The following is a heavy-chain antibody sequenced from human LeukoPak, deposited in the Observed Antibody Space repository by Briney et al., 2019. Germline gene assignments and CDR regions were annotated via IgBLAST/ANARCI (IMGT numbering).Heavy chain of an antibody. Sequence: SETLSLTCTVSGGSISSYYWSWIRQPPGKGMEWIGYIYYSGSTNYDPSLKSRVTISVDTSKNQFSLKLSSVTAADTAVYYCARVSPDIVVVPAASMGFDYWGQGTLVTVSS. CDR1: GGSISSYY. CDR2: IYYSGST. V-gene: IGHV4-59*01. CDR3: ARVSPDIVVVPAASMGFDY. D-gene: IGHD2-2*01. J-gene: IGHJ4*02.